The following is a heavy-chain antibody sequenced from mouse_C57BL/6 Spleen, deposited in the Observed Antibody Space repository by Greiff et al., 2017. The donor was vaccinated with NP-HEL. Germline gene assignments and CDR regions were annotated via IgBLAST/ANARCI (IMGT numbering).Heavy chain of an antibody. V-gene: IGHV1-5*01. CDR3: ATGTEAYFDY. CDR1: GYTFTSYW. CDR2: IYPGNSDT. D-gene: IGHD4-1*01. Sequence: EVKLQESGTVLARPGASVKMSCKTSGYTFTSYWMHWVKQRPGQGLEWIGAIYPGNSDTSYNQKFKGKATLTADKSSSTAYMELRSLTSEDSAVYFCATGTEAYFDYWGQGTTLTVSS. J-gene: IGHJ2*01.